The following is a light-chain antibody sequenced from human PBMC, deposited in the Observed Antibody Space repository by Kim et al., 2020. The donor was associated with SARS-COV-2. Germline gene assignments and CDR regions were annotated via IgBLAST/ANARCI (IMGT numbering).Light chain of an antibody. J-gene: IGLJ3*02. CDR3: QVWDSDTDQLV. V-gene: IGLV3-21*04. Sequence: SYELTQPPSVSVAPGKTATISCGGSGLGPMSVHWYQQRPGQAPLLVIQYGNDRPSGIPERFSGSTSGDTATLTISRVEAGDEGDYYCQVWDSDTDQLVFGGGTQLTVL. CDR2: YGN. CDR1: GLGPMS.